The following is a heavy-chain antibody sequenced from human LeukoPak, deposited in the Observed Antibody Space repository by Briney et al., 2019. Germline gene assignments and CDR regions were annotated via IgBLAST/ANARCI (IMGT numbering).Heavy chain of an antibody. V-gene: IGHV1-46*01. CDR2: INPSGGST. Sequence: GASVKVSCKASGYTFTIYYMHWVRQAPGQGLEWMGIINPSGGSTTYAQKFQGRVTMTRDMSTSTVYMELSSLRSEDTAVYYCAREAVEMATIKAFDIWGQGTMVTVSS. D-gene: IGHD5-24*01. CDR3: AREAVEMATIKAFDI. CDR1: GYTFTIYY. J-gene: IGHJ3*02.